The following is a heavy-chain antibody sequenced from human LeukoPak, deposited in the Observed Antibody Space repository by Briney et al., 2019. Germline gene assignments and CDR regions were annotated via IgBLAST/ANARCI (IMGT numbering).Heavy chain of an antibody. V-gene: IGHV3-66*01. Sequence: PGGSLRLSCAASGFTFSSYGMHWVRQAPGKGLEWVSVIYSGGSTYYADSVKGRFTISRDNSMNTLHLQMNSLSAEDTAVYYCARGGLWSAFDYWGQGTLVTVSS. CDR2: IYSGGST. CDR1: GFTFSSYG. D-gene: IGHD3-10*02. J-gene: IGHJ4*02. CDR3: ARGGLWSAFDY.